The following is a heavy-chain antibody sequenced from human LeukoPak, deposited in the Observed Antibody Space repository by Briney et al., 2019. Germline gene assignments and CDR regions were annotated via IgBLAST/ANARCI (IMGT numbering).Heavy chain of an antibody. CDR2: IYSSGAT. V-gene: IGHV4-59*12. Sequence: SETLSLTCAVYGGSFSGYYWSWIRQPPGKGLEWIGYIYSSGATKYNPSLKSRVTISVDTSKNQFSLKLSSVTAADTAVYYCARRGAHTLYYWGQGTLITVSS. J-gene: IGHJ4*02. D-gene: IGHD2-2*02. CDR3: ARRGAHTLYY. CDR1: GGSFSGYY.